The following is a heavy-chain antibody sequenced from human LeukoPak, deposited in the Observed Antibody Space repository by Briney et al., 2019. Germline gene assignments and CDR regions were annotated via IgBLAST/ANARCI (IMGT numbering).Heavy chain of an antibody. D-gene: IGHD3-16*01. J-gene: IGHJ6*04. V-gene: IGHV3-21*01. CDR2: ISSSSYI. CDR1: RFTFSSSS. CDR3: ARDTKGGVSGRRYGMDV. Sequence: GGALRLSSAASRFTFSSSSMNWGRQAPGKGLEWGSSISSSSYIYYADSVKGRFTISRDNAKNSLYLQMNSLRAEDTAVYYCARDTKGGVSGRRYGMDVWGKGTTVTVSS.